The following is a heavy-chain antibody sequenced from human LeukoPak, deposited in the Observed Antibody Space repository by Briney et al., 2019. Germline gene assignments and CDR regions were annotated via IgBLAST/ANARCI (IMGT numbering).Heavy chain of an antibody. V-gene: IGHV4-34*01. CDR2: INHSGST. D-gene: IGHD3-10*01. J-gene: IGHJ4*02. CDR3: ARGPPSDTMVRGVIRARRYYFDY. Sequence: MPSETLSLTCAVYGGSFSGYYWSWIRQPPGKGLEWIGEINHSGSTNYNPSLKSRVTISVDTSKNQFSLKLSSVAAADTAVYYCARGPPSDTMVRGVIRARRYYFDYWGQGTLVTVSS. CDR1: GGSFSGYY.